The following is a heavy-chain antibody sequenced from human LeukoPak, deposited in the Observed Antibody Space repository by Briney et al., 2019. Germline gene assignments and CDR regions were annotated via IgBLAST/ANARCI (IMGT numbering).Heavy chain of an antibody. CDR2: ISGSGGST. CDR3: AKDQGYYDFWSGFDY. D-gene: IGHD3-3*01. V-gene: IGHV3-23*01. CDR1: GFTFSDYY. J-gene: IGHJ4*02. Sequence: PGGSLRLSCAASGFTFSDYYMSWIRQAPGKGLEWVSAISGSGGSTYYADSVKGRFTISRDNSKNTLYLQMNSLRAEDTAVYYCAKDQGYYDFWSGFDYWGQGTLVTVSS.